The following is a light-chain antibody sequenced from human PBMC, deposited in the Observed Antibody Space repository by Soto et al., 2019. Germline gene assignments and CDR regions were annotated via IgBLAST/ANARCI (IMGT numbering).Light chain of an antibody. J-gene: IGKJ2*01. Sequence: DIQMTQSPSSLSASVGDRVTITCRASQTISTYLNWYQQKPGKAPRLLIYDASSLLSGVPSRFSGSGSGTDFTLTIASLQPEDFSTYSCQQSYITPSTFGQGTKLEIK. V-gene: IGKV1-39*01. CDR3: QQSYITPST. CDR2: DAS. CDR1: QTISTY.